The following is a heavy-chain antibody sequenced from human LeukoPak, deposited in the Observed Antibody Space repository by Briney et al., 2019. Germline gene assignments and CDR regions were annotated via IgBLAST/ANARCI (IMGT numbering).Heavy chain of an antibody. CDR2: FDPEDGET. CDR1: GYTLTELS. CDR3: ATGRGIVGAPDLYYFDY. J-gene: IGHJ4*02. D-gene: IGHD1-26*01. V-gene: IGHV1-24*01. Sequence: ASVKVSCKVSGYTLTELSMHWVRQAPGKGLEWMGGFDPEDGETIYAQKFQGRVTMTEDTSTDTAYMELSSLRSEDTAVYYCATGRGIVGAPDLYYFDYWGQGTLVTVSS.